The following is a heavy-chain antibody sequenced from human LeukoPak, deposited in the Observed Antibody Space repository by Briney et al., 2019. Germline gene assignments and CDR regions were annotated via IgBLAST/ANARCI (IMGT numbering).Heavy chain of an antibody. J-gene: IGHJ5*02. CDR3: ARDCSGGTCSSFWLGP. CDR2: ITAYNGNT. D-gene: IGHD2-15*01. V-gene: IGHV1-18*01. CDR1: GYTFRNYA. Sequence: ASVKVSCKASGYTFRNYAITWVRQAPGQGLERMGWITAYNGNTNYAQKFKGRVTMTTDTFTATAYMELRNLESDDTAVYYCARDCSGGTCSSFWLGPWGQGTLVTVSS.